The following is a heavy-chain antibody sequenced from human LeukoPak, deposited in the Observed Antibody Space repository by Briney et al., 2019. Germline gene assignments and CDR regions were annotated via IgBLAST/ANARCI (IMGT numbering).Heavy chain of an antibody. CDR2: IYHSGST. V-gene: IGHV4-4*02. CDR1: GGSISSSNW. Sequence: SETLSLTCADSGGSISSSNWWSGVRQPPGKGLEWIGEIYHSGSTNYNPSLKSRVTISVDKSKNQFSLKLSSVTAADTAVYYCARELELPSSYGMDVWGQGTTVTVSS. D-gene: IGHD1-7*01. J-gene: IGHJ6*02. CDR3: ARELELPSSYGMDV.